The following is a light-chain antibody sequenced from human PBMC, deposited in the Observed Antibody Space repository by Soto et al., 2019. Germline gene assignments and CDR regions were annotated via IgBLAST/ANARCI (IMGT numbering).Light chain of an antibody. V-gene: IGKV1-17*01. CDR1: QGIRSD. CDR2: LAS. Sequence: DIQMTQSPSSMSASVGDRVTITCRASQGIRSDLGWYQQKPGKAPKSLIYLASSLQSGVRSRCSGSGSGTKFTLSISSLQPEDFATYYCLQHNSYPRTFGQGTRLEIK. J-gene: IGKJ5*01. CDR3: LQHNSYPRT.